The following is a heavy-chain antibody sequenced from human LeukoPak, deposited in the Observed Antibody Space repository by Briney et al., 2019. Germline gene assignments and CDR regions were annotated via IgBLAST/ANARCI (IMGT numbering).Heavy chain of an antibody. CDR1: GFSLSTSGMC. V-gene: IGHV2-70*11. J-gene: IGHJ4*02. D-gene: IGHD6-19*01. CDR2: IDWDDDK. Sequence: SGPTLVNPTQTLTLTCTFSGFSLSTSGMCVSWIRQPPGKALEWLARIDWDDDKYYSTSLKTRLTISKDTSKNQVVLTMTNMDPVDTATYYCARTTFTGYSSGLIDYWGQGTLVTVSS. CDR3: ARTTFTGYSSGLIDY.